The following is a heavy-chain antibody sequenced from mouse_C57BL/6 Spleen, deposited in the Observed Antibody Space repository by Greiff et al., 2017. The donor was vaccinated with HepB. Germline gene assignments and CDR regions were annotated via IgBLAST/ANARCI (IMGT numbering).Heavy chain of an antibody. Sequence: VQLQQSGPELVKPGASVKIPCKASGYTFTDYNMDWVKQSHGKSLEWIGDINPNNGGTIYNQKFKGKATLTVDKSSCTAYMGLRSLTSEDTAVYDCSSSYDDFDYWGQGTTLTVSS. J-gene: IGHJ2*01. CDR1: GYTFTDYN. CDR3: SSSYDDFDY. CDR2: INPNNGGT. D-gene: IGHD2-3*01. V-gene: IGHV1-18*01.